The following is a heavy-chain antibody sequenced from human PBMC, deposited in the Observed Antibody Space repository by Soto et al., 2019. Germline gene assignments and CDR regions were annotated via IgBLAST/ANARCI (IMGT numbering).Heavy chain of an antibody. CDR3: ATGRRGNFAP. V-gene: IGHV4-4*01. J-gene: IGHJ5*02. D-gene: IGHD4-4*01. Sequence: TLSLTCAVPSGYISSTNWWTCVRQPPGKGLEWIGEIYNSGSTNYNPSLKSRVTMSVDKSKNQFSLNLNSVTAADTAVYFFATGRRGNFAPWGQGTLFTVYS. CDR2: IYNSGST. CDR1: SGYISSTNW.